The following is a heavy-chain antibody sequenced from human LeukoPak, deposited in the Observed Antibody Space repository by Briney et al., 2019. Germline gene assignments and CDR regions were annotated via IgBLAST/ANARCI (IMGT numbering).Heavy chain of an antibody. D-gene: IGHD3-16*01. CDR3: ASKFDYYYGMDV. CDR1: GGTFSSYA. Sequence: SVKVSCKASGGTFSSYASSWVRQAPGQGLEWMGGIIPIFGTANYAQKFQGRVTITADESTSTAYMELSSLRSEDTAVYYCASKFDYYYGMDVWGQGTTVTVSS. CDR2: IIPIFGTA. V-gene: IGHV1-69*13. J-gene: IGHJ6*02.